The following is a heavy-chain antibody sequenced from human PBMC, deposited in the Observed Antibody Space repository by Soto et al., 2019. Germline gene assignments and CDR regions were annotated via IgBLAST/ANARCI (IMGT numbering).Heavy chain of an antibody. J-gene: IGHJ4*02. CDR3: ARRDVDTAMATFDY. D-gene: IGHD5-18*01. Sequence: SETLSLTCTVSGGSSISYYWSWIRQPPGKGLEWIGYIYSSGSTNYNPSLKSRLTMSVDTSKNQFSLNLTSVTAADTAVYYCARRDVDTAMATFDYWGQGTLVTVSS. V-gene: IGHV4-59*08. CDR1: GGSSISYY. CDR2: IYSSGST.